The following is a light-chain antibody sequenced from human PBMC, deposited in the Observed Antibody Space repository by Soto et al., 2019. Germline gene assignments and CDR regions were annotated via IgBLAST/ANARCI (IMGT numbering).Light chain of an antibody. CDR2: AVS. CDR3: SYMRNSLYV. V-gene: IGLV2-14*01. Sequence: QSVLTQPASVSGSPGQSITISCTGTSSDVGDYNYVSWYQQHPGKAPKLMISAVSNRPSGVSDRFSGSKSDNTASLTISGLQAEDEADYYCSYMRNSLYVFGTGTKVTVL. CDR1: SSDVGDYNY. J-gene: IGLJ1*01.